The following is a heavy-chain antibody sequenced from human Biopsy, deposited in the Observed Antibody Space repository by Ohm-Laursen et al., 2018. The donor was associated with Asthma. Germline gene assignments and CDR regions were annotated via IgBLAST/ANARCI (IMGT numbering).Heavy chain of an antibody. Sequence: SHTLSLTCIVSGDSISSRGGHYWSWIRQHPGKGLEWIGYIYYSGSTYYNPSLKSRVTISVDTSKNQFSLKVRSVTAADTAVYYCARDRSYSGSAGFGHYYGMDVWGQGTTVTVSS. CDR2: IYYSGST. D-gene: IGHD5-12*01. V-gene: IGHV4-31*03. CDR3: ARDRSYSGSAGFGHYYGMDV. J-gene: IGHJ6*02. CDR1: GDSISSRGGHY.